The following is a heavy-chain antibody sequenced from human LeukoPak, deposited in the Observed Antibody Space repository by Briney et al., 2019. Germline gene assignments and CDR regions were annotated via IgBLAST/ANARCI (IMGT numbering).Heavy chain of an antibody. J-gene: IGHJ6*02. Sequence: GESLRLSCAASGFTFSSYWMSWVRQAPGKGLEWVANIKQDGSEKYYVDSVKGRFTISRDNAKNSLYLQMNSLRAEDTAVYYCARDPYSSGWPSYYYYGMDVWGQGTTVTVSS. CDR1: GFTFSSYW. V-gene: IGHV3-7*01. CDR3: ARDPYSSGWPSYYYYGMDV. CDR2: IKQDGSEK. D-gene: IGHD6-19*01.